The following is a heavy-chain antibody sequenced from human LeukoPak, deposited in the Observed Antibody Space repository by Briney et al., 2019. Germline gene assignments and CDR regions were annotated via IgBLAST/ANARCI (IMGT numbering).Heavy chain of an antibody. V-gene: IGHV3-53*01. J-gene: IGHJ4*02. CDR2: IYSGGST. CDR1: GFTVSSTY. D-gene: IGHD5-18*01. CDR3: IYGYTLDF. Sequence: GGSLRLSCAASGFTVSSTYMNWVRQAPGKGLEWVSVIYSGGSTNYADSVKGRFTISRDNSKNTLYLQMNSLRAEDTAVYYCIYGYTLDFWGQGTLVTVSS.